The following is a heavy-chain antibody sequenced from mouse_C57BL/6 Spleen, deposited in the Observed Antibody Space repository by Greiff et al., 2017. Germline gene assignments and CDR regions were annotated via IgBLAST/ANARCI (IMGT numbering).Heavy chain of an antibody. CDR2: IHPTSGST. D-gene: IGHD1-1*01. Sequence: QVQLQQPGAELVKPGASVKLSCKASGYTFTSYWMHWVKQRPGQGLEWIGMIHPTSGSTNYNEKFKSKATLTVDKSTSTAYMQLSSLTSEDSAFYYCARYYYCSSYEDYFDYWGQGTTLTVSS. V-gene: IGHV1-64*01. CDR3: ARYYYCSSYEDYFDY. CDR1: GYTFTSYW. J-gene: IGHJ2*01.